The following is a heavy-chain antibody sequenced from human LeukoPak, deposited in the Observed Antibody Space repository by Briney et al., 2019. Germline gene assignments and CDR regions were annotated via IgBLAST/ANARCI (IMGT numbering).Heavy chain of an antibody. CDR3: ARLTYYYDSSGFENDY. CDR2: IIPILGTA. J-gene: IGHJ4*02. D-gene: IGHD3-22*01. V-gene: IGHV1-69*13. CDR1: GGTFSSYA. Sequence: ASVKVSCKASGGTFSSYAISWVRQAPGQGLEWMGGIIPILGTANYAQKFQGRVTITADESTSTAYMELSSLRSEDTAVYYCARLTYYYDSSGFENDYWGQGTLVTVSS.